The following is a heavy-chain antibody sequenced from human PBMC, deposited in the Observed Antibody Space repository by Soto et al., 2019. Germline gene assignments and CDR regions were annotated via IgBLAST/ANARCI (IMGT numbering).Heavy chain of an antibody. CDR3: AISGRYQGNFDY. Sequence: SETLSLTCTVSGGSISSYYWSWIRQTPGKGLEWIGYIYYNGSTNYNPSLKSRVTISVDTSKNQFSLKLSSVTAADTAVYYCAISGRYQGNFDYWGQGTLVTVSS. V-gene: IGHV4-59*08. CDR1: GGSISSYY. D-gene: IGHD1-1*01. J-gene: IGHJ4*02. CDR2: IYYNGST.